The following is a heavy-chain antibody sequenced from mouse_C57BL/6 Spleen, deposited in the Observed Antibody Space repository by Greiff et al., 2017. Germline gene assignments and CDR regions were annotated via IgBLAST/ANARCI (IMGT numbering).Heavy chain of an antibody. CDR2: IYPGSGST. D-gene: IGHD2-2*01. CDR1: GYTFTSYW. CDR3: ARRILNGYYWYFDV. J-gene: IGHJ1*03. V-gene: IGHV1-55*01. Sequence: QVQLQQPGAELVKPGASVKMSCKASGYTFTSYWLTWVKQRPGQGLEWIGDIYPGSGSTNYNEKFKSKATLTVDTSSSTAYMQLSSLTSEDSAVYYCARRILNGYYWYFDVWGTGTTVTVSS.